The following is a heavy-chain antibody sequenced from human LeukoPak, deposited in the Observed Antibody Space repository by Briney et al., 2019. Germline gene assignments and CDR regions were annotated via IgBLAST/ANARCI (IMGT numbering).Heavy chain of an antibody. V-gene: IGHV3-53*01. D-gene: IGHD3-22*01. CDR2: IYSGGST. CDR1: GFTVSSNY. CDR3: ARYKGDYYDSSGYYN. Sequence: GGSLRLSCAASGFTVSSNYMSWVRQAPGKGLEWVSVIYSGGSTYYADSVKGRFTISRDNSKNTLYLQMNSLRAEDTAVYYCARYKGDYYDSSGYYNWGQGTLVTVSS. J-gene: IGHJ4*02.